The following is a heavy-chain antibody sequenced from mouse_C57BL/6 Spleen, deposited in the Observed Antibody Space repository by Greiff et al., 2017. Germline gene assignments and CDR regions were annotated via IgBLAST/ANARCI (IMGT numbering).Heavy chain of an antibody. J-gene: IGHJ2*01. CDR3: ARDDYDGGY. V-gene: IGHV3-6*01. CDR1: GYSITSGYY. Sequence: EVQVIESGPGLVKPSQSLSLSCSATGYSITSGYYWNLIRQFPGNLLECMGYIPYDGSNNYNPYLKNRTSITGDTSKNQFFLKLNSVTTEDTATYDCARDDYDGGYWGQGTTLTVSS. CDR2: IPYDGSN. D-gene: IGHD2-4*01.